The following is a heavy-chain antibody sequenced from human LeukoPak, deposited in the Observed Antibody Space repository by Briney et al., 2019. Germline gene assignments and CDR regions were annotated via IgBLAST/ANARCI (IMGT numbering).Heavy chain of an antibody. CDR2: VSGYNANA. V-gene: IGHV1-18*04. CDR3: VRDPRDFWSGNNWLES. CDR1: GYTFSNYG. D-gene: IGHD3-3*01. Sequence: GASVKVSCKTSGYTFSNYGINWLRQAPGQGLEWMGWVSGYNANANYAQKLRGRATMTRDTSTSTAYMELRSLRYDDTAVYYCVRDPRDFWSGNNWLESWGQGTLVTVSS. J-gene: IGHJ5*01.